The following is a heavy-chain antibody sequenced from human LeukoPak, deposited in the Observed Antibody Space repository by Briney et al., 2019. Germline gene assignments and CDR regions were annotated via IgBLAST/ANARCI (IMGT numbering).Heavy chain of an antibody. CDR2: IRYDGSNK. CDR3: AKDSIAAREYYFDY. V-gene: IGHV3-30*02. Sequence: GGSLRLSCAASGFTFSSYGMHWVRQAPGKGLEWVAFIRYDGSNKYYADSVKGRFTISRDNSKNTLYLQMNSLRAEDTAVHYCAKDSIAAREYYFDYWGQGTLVTVSS. CDR1: GFTFSSYG. D-gene: IGHD6-6*01. J-gene: IGHJ4*02.